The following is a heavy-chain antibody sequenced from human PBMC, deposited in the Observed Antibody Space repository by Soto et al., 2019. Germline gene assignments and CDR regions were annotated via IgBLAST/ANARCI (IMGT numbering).Heavy chain of an antibody. Sequence: GASVKVPCQAAVYTFTTYGIHWVRQAPGQSLEWMGWINTGNGGTAVSQKFRGRVTITRDTVATTVYMEVSSLTTEDTAVYYCARQDSFDVWGQGTMVTVSS. J-gene: IGHJ3*01. CDR2: INTGNGGT. V-gene: IGHV1-3*04. CDR1: VYTFTTYG. CDR3: ARQDSFDV.